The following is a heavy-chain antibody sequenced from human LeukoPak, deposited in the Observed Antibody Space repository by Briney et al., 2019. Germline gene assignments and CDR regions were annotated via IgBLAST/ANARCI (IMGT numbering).Heavy chain of an antibody. J-gene: IGHJ4*02. V-gene: IGHV3-30*18. Sequence: PGGSLRLCCAASGFTFSSYGMHWVRQAPGKGLEWVAVISYDGSNKYYADSVKGRFTISRDNSKNTLYLQMNSLRAEDTAVYYCAKDHSGYSYGYGYWGQGTLVTVSS. CDR1: GFTFSSYG. CDR2: ISYDGSNK. D-gene: IGHD5-18*01. CDR3: AKDHSGYSYGYGY.